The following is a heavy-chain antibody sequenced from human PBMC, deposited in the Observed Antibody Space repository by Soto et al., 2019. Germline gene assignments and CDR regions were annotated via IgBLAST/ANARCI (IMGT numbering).Heavy chain of an antibody. V-gene: IGHV3-74*01. D-gene: IGHD2-15*01. CDR2: INSDGSST. Sequence: EVQLVESGGGLVQPGGSLRLSCAVSGFTFSSDWMHWVRQAPGKGLVWVSRINSDGSSTSYADSVKGRFTISRDNAKNTLYRQMNSLRAEGTAVYDCASTVVTGYWGQGTLVTVSS. CDR3: ASTVVTGY. J-gene: IGHJ4*02. CDR1: GFTFSSDW.